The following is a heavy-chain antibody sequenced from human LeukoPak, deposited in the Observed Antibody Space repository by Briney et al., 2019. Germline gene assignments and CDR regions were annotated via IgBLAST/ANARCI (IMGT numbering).Heavy chain of an antibody. J-gene: IGHJ4*02. V-gene: IGHV3-30*02. CDR2: IRNVGNDK. Sequence: GGSLRLSCAASGFTFDCCGMHWVRQAPGKGLEWVAFIRNVGNDKYYADSVKGRFLISRDNSKNTLSLQMNSLRAEDTAVYYCARETTGGREGYWGQGTLVTVSS. D-gene: IGHD1-14*01. CDR1: GFTFDCCG. CDR3: ARETTGGREGY.